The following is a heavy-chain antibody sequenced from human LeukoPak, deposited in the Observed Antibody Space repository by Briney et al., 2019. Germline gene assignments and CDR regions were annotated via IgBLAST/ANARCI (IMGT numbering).Heavy chain of an antibody. CDR3: ARFPYYYKAFDY. V-gene: IGHV4-31*03. J-gene: IGHJ4*02. CDR1: GGSISSGGYY. CDR2: IYYSGST. Sequence: PSETLSLTCTVSGGSISSGGYYWSWIRQHPGKGLGWIEYIYYSGSTYYNPSLKSRVTISVDTSKNQFSLKLSSVTAADTAVYYCARFPYYYKAFDYWGQGTLVTVSS. D-gene: IGHD3-10*01.